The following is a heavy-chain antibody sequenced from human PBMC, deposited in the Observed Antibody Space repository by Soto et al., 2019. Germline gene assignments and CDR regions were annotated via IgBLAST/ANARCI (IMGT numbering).Heavy chain of an antibody. Sequence: EVQLLESGGGLVQPGGSLRLSCAAPGLTFSSYAMTWVRQAPGKGLEWVSAISGSGGSTYYADSVRGRFTISRDNSKTTLLLQMNSLPDEDTAVYYCAKVGPSGYYFDSWGQGTLVTVFS. CDR3: AKVGPSGYYFDS. CDR1: GLTFSSYA. J-gene: IGHJ4*02. D-gene: IGHD6-25*01. V-gene: IGHV3-23*01. CDR2: ISGSGGST.